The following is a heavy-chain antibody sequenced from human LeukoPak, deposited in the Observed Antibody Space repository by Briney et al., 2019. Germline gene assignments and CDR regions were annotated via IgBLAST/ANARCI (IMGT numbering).Heavy chain of an antibody. CDR2: ISYDGSNK. J-gene: IGHJ4*02. V-gene: IGHV3-30*03. CDR1: GFTFSSHS. Sequence: PGGSLRLSCAASGFTFSSHSMNWVRQAPGKGLEWVAVISYDGSNKYYADSVKGRFTISRDNSKNTLYLQMNSLRAEDTAVYYCARSPLYGSGYYFDYWGQGTLVTVSS. D-gene: IGHD3-10*01. CDR3: ARSPLYGSGYYFDY.